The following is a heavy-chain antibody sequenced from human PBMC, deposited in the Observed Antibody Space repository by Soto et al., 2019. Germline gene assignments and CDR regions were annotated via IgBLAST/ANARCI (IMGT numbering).Heavy chain of an antibody. CDR1: GFTFSSYA. V-gene: IGHV3-23*01. D-gene: IGHD6-19*01. CDR2: ISGSGGST. CDR3: AKDSPQWLAPRGYFDY. J-gene: IGHJ4*02. Sequence: GGSLRLSCAASGFTFSSYAMSWVRQAPGKGLEWVSAISGSGGSTYYADSVKGRFTISRDNSKNTLYLQMNSLRAEDTAVYYCAKDSPQWLAPRGYFDYWGQGTLVTVSS.